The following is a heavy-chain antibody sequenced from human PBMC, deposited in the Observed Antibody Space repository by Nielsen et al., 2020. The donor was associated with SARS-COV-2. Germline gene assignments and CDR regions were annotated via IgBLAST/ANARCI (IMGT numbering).Heavy chain of an antibody. CDR3: ARSPALGYCSSTSCYQFHGMDV. J-gene: IGHJ6*02. D-gene: IGHD2-2*01. Sequence: ASVKVSCKTSGYTFTSYGLSWVRQAPGQGLEWMGIINPSGGSTSYAQKFQGRVTMTRDTSTSTVYMELSSLRSEDTAVYYCARSPALGYCSSTSCYQFHGMDVWGQGTTVTVSS. CDR2: INPSGGST. CDR1: GYTFTSYG. V-gene: IGHV1-46*01.